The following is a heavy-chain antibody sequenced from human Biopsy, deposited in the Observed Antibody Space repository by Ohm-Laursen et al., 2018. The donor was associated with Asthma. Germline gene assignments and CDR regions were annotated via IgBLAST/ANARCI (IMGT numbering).Heavy chain of an antibody. D-gene: IGHD1-14*01. CDR1: GYTFTSYY. Sequence: ASVKVSCKESGYTFTSYYMHWVRQAPGRGLEWMGWIATSSGNPTYAQGFTPGRFVFSLDTSVTTAYLQTTNLEPEDTAVYYCVRDQAHRDNWFDPWGQGTPVTVSS. J-gene: IGHJ5*02. V-gene: IGHV7-4-1*02. CDR2: IATSSGNP. CDR3: VRDQAHRDNWFDP.